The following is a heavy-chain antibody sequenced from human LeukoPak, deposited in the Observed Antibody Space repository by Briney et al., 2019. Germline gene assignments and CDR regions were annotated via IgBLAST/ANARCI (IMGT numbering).Heavy chain of an antibody. CDR1: GFTFSSYA. V-gene: IGHV3-23*01. J-gene: IGHJ4*02. D-gene: IGHD6-19*01. Sequence: GGSLRLSCAASGFTFSSYAMSWVRQAPGKGLEWVSAISGSGGSTFYADSVKGRFTISRDNSKNTLYLQMNSLRAEDTAVYYCAKGSVAGPTHFDYWGQGTLVTVSS. CDR2: ISGSGGST. CDR3: AKGSVAGPTHFDY.